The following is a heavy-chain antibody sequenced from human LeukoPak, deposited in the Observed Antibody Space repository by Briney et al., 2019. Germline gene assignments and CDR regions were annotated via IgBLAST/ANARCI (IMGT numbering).Heavy chain of an antibody. J-gene: IGHJ4*02. V-gene: IGHV4-39*07. CDR1: GGSISSSNYY. D-gene: IGHD2-15*01. Sequence: SATLSLTCTVSGGSISSSNYYWGWIRQPPGKGLEWIESIHYSGSTYYNPSLRGRVTISVDTSKNQFSLKLSSVTAADTAVYYCARGILGYCSGGSCYSGYYFDYWGQGTLVTVSS. CDR2: IHYSGST. CDR3: ARGILGYCSGGSCYSGYYFDY.